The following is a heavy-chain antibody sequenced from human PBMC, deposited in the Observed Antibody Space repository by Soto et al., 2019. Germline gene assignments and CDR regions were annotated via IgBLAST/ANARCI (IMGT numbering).Heavy chain of an antibody. CDR3: ARERFYDSSGYYPYNWFDP. V-gene: IGHV4-59*01. CDR2: IYYSGST. Sequence: SETLSLTCTVSGGSISSYYWSWIRQPPGKGLEWIGYIYYSGSTNYNPSLKSRVTISVDTSKNQFSLKLSSVTAADTAVYYCARERFYDSSGYYPYNWFDPWGQGTLVTVSS. D-gene: IGHD3-22*01. CDR1: GGSISSYY. J-gene: IGHJ5*02.